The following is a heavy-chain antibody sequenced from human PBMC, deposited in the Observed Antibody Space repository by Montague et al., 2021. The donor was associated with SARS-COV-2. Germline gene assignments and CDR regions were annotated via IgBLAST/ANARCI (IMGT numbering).Heavy chain of an antibody. CDR3: ARGGTPGYYDSLTGYIRRPSRFDP. CDR1: GGPVSSYY. J-gene: IGHJ5*02. V-gene: IGHV4-59*02. CDR2: IYYTGST. Sequence: ETLSLTCTVSGGPVSSYYWSWIRQPPGKGLEWIGYIYYTGSTNYNPSLKSRVTISVDMSNNQFSLKVNSVTAADTAVYYCARGGTPGYYDSLTGYIRRPSRFDPWGQGTLVTVSS. D-gene: IGHD3-9*01.